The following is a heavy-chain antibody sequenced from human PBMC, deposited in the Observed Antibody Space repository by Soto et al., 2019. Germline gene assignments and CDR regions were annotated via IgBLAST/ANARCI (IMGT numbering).Heavy chain of an antibody. CDR1: GDTLTELS. J-gene: IGHJ4*02. V-gene: IGHV1-24*01. D-gene: IGHD3-10*01. Sequence: ASVKVSCKASGDTLTELSMHWVRQAPGKGLEWMGGFDPEDGETIYAQKFQGRVTMTEDTSTDTAYMELSSLRSEDTAVYYCATGGFGSYYFDYWGQGTLVTVSS. CDR2: FDPEDGET. CDR3: ATGGFGSYYFDY.